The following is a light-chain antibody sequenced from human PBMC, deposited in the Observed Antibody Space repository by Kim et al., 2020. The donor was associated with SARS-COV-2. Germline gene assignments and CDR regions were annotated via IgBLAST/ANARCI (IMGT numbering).Light chain of an antibody. V-gene: IGKV1-33*01. Sequence: DIQMTQSPSSLSASVGDRVTITCQASQDISNYLNWYQQKPGKAPKLLIYDASNLETGVPSRFSGSGSGTDFTFTISSLQPEEIATYYCQQYDNLPWTFGQGTKVDI. J-gene: IGKJ1*01. CDR3: QQYDNLPWT. CDR1: QDISNY. CDR2: DAS.